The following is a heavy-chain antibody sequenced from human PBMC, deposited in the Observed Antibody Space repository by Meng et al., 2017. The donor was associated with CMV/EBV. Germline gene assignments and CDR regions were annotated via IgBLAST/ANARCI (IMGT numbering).Heavy chain of an antibody. CDR2: IRYDGSNK. D-gene: IGHD3-10*01. Sequence: QVLLGESGGGVVQPGGSLRLSCAASGFTFSSYGMHWVRQAPGKGLEWVAFIRYDGSNKYYADSVKGRFTISRDNSKNTLYLQMNSLRAEDTAVYYCAKPPMASGDYFDYWGQGTLVTVSS. V-gene: IGHV3-30*02. J-gene: IGHJ4*02. CDR3: AKPPMASGDYFDY. CDR1: GFTFSSYG.